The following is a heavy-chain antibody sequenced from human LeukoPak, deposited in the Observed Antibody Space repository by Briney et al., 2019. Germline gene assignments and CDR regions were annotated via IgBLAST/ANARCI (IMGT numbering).Heavy chain of an antibody. J-gene: IGHJ6*03. V-gene: IGHV4-34*01. D-gene: IGHD5-18*01. CDR2: INQSGGT. CDR1: GGSFSDYS. CDR3: ARVGYSYTINDWSRTGLGTYPTKYYYYMDV. Sequence: PSETLTLTCAAYGGSFSDYSWTWIRQAPGKGLEWIGEINQSGGTNDNPSLMGRVIMSVDTSKNQISLKVNSVTSADTAVYYCARVGYSYTINDWSRTGLGTYPTKYYYYMDVWGKGTTVTV.